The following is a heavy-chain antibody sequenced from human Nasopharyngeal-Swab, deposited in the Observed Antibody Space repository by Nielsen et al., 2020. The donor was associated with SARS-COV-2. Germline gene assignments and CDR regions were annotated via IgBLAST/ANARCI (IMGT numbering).Heavy chain of an antibody. CDR1: GGSFSGYY. CDR3: ARDGYSSSWYAFDI. Sequence: GSLRLSCAVYGGSFSGYYWSWIRQPPGKGLEWIGEINHSGSTNYNPSLKSRATISVDTSKNQFSLELSSVTAADTAVYYCARDGYSSSWYAFDIWGQGTMVTVSS. J-gene: IGHJ3*02. V-gene: IGHV4-34*01. CDR2: INHSGST. D-gene: IGHD6-6*01.